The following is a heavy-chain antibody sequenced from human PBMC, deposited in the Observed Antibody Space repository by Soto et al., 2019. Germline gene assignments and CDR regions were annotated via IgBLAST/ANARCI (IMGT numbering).Heavy chain of an antibody. CDR1: GFTFSSYS. V-gene: IGHV3-48*02. CDR2: ISSSSTI. D-gene: IGHD3-10*01. J-gene: IGHJ6*02. Sequence: GGSLRLSCAASGFTFSSYSMNWVRQAPGKGLEWVSYISSSSTIYYADSVKGRFTTSRDNAKNSLYLQMNSLRDEDTAVYYCARDRGILWFGELGYGMDVWGQGTTVTVSS. CDR3: ARDRGILWFGELGYGMDV.